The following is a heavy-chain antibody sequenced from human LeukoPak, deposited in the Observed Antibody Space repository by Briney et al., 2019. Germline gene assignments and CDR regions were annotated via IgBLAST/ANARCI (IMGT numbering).Heavy chain of an antibody. Sequence: ASVKVSCKASGYTFTNYYMHWVRQAPGQGLDWMGIINPSGGSTSYAQKFQGRVTMTRDTSTSTVYMELSSLRSENTAVYYCARADIVVVVAALDYWGQGTLVTVSS. J-gene: IGHJ4*02. D-gene: IGHD2-15*01. V-gene: IGHV1-46*01. CDR1: GYTFTNYY. CDR2: INPSGGST. CDR3: ARADIVVVVAALDY.